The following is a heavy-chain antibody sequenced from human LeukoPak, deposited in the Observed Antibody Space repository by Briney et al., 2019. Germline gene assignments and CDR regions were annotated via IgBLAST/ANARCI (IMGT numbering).Heavy chain of an antibody. CDR2: ISSSSSYI. Sequence: GGSLRLSCAASGFTFSSYSMNWVRHAPGKGLELVSSISSSSSYIYYADSVKGRFTISRDNAKNSLYLQMNSLRAEDTAVYYCARDSYCRGIWFGELFRCYYGMDVWGQGTTVTVSS. CDR3: ARDSYCRGIWFGELFRCYYGMDV. CDR1: GFTFSSYS. V-gene: IGHV3-21*01. J-gene: IGHJ6*02. D-gene: IGHD3-10*01.